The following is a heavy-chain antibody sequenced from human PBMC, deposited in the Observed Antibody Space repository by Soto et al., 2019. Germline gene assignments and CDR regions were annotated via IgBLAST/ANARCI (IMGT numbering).Heavy chain of an antibody. CDR3: ARGRAGSSIFDY. D-gene: IGHD6-6*01. J-gene: IGHJ4*02. V-gene: IGHV1-69*13. Sequence: SVKVSCKASGGTFSSYAISWVRQAPGQGLEWMGGIIPIFGTANYAQKFQGRVKITADESTSTAYMELSSLRSEDTAVYYCARGRAGSSIFDYWGQGTLVTVSS. CDR1: GGTFSSYA. CDR2: IIPIFGTA.